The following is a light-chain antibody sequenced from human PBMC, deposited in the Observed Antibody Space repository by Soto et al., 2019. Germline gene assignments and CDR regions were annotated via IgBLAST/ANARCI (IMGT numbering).Light chain of an antibody. CDR3: QQFDNLPLT. CDR2: DAS. Sequence: DIQMTQSPSSLSASVGDRVTITCQASQDISNYLNWYQQKPGKAPKILIYDASLLEAGVPSRFSGGGSGTHFTLTISSQQAEDVATYYCQQFDNLPLTFGGGTKVEIK. CDR1: QDISNY. J-gene: IGKJ4*01. V-gene: IGKV1-33*01.